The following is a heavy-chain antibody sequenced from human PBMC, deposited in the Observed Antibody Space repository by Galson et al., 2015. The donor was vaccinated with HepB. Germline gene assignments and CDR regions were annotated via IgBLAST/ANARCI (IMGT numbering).Heavy chain of an antibody. CDR2: ISAYNGNT. D-gene: IGHD1-26*01. J-gene: IGHJ4*02. Sequence: SVKVSCKASGYTFTSYGISWVRQAPGQGLEWMGWISAYNGNTNYAQKLQGRVTMTTDTSTSTAYMELRSLRSDDTAVYYRARWRGGSYYAVGFDYWGQGTLVTVSS. CDR3: ARWRGGSYYAVGFDY. V-gene: IGHV1-18*04. CDR1: GYTFTSYG.